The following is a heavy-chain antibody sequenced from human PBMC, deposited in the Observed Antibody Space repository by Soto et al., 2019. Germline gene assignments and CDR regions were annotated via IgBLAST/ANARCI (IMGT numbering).Heavy chain of an antibody. V-gene: IGHV1-46*03. CDR2: INPSGGST. D-gene: IGHD6-19*01. CDR3: ARDLGLLAVAGDDAFDI. Sequence: ASVKVSCKASGYTFTSYYMHWVRQAPGQGLEWMGIINPSGGSTSYAQKFQGRVTMTRDTPTSTVYMELSSLRSEDTAVYYCARDLGLLAVAGDDAFDIWGQGTMVTVSS. CDR1: GYTFTSYY. J-gene: IGHJ3*02.